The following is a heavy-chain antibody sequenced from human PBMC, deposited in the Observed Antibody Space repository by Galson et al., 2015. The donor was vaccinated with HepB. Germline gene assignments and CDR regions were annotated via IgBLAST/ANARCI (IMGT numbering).Heavy chain of an antibody. D-gene: IGHD3-22*01. J-gene: IGHJ3*02. CDR3: ARAPTLYYDSTPSGDDAFDI. Sequence: ETLSLTCTVSGGSISSYYWSWIRQPPGKGLEWIGYIYYSGSTNYNPSLKSRVTISVDTSKNQFSLKLSSVTAADTAVYYCARAPTLYYDSTPSGDDAFDIWGQGTMVTVSS. V-gene: IGHV4-59*01. CDR2: IYYSGST. CDR1: GGSISSYY.